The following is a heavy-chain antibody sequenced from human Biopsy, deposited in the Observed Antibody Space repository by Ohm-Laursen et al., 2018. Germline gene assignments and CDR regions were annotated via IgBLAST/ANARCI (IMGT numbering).Heavy chain of an antibody. Sequence: GTLSLTCPVSGDPISSYYWSWIRQPPGKGLQWIGYVYYTGSTNYNPSLKSRVTISVDTSMNHLSLRLTSVAAADTAVYYCARHAPSYSGSYWRYFDLWGRGTLVTVSS. D-gene: IGHD1-26*01. V-gene: IGHV4-59*08. CDR2: VYYTGST. J-gene: IGHJ2*01. CDR1: GDPISSYY. CDR3: ARHAPSYSGSYWRYFDL.